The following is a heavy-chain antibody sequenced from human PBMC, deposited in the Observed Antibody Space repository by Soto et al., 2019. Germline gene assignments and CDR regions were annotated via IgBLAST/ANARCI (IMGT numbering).Heavy chain of an antibody. D-gene: IGHD4-17*01. J-gene: IGHJ6*03. CDR2: ISGSVGST. Sequence: VQLLESGGGLVQPGGSLRLSCAASGFTFSSYAMSWVRQAPGKGLEWVSAISGSVGSTYYADSVKGRFTISRDNSKNTLYLQMNSLRAEDTAVYYCAKCPTTGGTYYYYYMDVWGKGTTVTVSS. CDR3: AKCPTTGGTYYYYYMDV. V-gene: IGHV3-23*01. CDR1: GFTFSSYA.